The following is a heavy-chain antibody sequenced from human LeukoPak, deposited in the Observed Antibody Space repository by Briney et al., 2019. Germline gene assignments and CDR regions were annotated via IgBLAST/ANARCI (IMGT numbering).Heavy chain of an antibody. J-gene: IGHJ4*02. CDR3: ARVAVAGTGEIDY. CDR2: ISYDGSNK. D-gene: IGHD6-19*01. Sequence: GGSLRLSCAASGFTFSSYAMHWVRQAPGKGLGWVAVISYDGSNKYYADSVKGRFTISRDNSKNTLYLQMNSLRAEDTAVYYCARVAVAGTGEIDYWGQGTLVTVSS. V-gene: IGHV3-30*04. CDR1: GFTFSSYA.